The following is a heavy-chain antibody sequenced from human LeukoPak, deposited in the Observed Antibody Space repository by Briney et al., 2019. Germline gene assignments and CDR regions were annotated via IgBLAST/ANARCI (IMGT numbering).Heavy chain of an antibody. D-gene: IGHD5-18*01. CDR1: GGSISSYY. V-gene: IGHV4-59*01. CDR3: ARDREYSYGYYFDY. CDR2: IYYSGST. Sequence: SETLSLTCTVSGGSISSYYWSWIRQPPGKGLEWIGYIYYSGSTNYNPSLKSRVTLSVDTSKNQFSLKLSSVTAADTAVYYCARDREYSYGYYFDYWGQGTLVTVSS. J-gene: IGHJ4*02.